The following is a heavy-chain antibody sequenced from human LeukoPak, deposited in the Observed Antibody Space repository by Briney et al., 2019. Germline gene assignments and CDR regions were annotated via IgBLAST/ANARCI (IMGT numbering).Heavy chain of an antibody. J-gene: IGHJ4*02. Sequence: SVKVSCKASGGTFSSYAISWVRQAPGQGLEWMGRIIPILGIANYAQKFQGRVTITADKSTSTAYMGLSSLRSEDTAVYYCARVVDDSRSDYFDYWGQGTLVTVSS. CDR2: IIPILGIA. CDR3: ARVVDDSRSDYFDY. D-gene: IGHD3-22*01. V-gene: IGHV1-69*04. CDR1: GGTFSSYA.